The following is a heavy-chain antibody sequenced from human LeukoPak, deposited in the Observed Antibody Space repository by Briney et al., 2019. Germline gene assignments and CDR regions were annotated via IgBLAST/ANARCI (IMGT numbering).Heavy chain of an antibody. CDR1: GGSISSSSYY. J-gene: IGHJ4*02. Sequence: SETLSLTCTVSGGSISSSSYYWGWIRQPPGKGLEWIGYIYYSGSTNYNPPLKSRVTISVDTSKNQFSLKLSSVTAADTAVYYCASYYGSGGEFDYWGQGTLVTVSS. V-gene: IGHV4-61*05. CDR2: IYYSGST. CDR3: ASYYGSGGEFDY. D-gene: IGHD3-10*01.